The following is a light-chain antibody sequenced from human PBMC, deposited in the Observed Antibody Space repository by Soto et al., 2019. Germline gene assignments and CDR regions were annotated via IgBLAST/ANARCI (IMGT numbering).Light chain of an antibody. V-gene: IGKV3-11*01. CDR3: QQRSNWPYT. CDR2: DAS. Sequence: PGERATLSCRASQSVSSYLAWYQQKPGQAPRLLIYDASNRATGIPARFSGSGSGTDFTRTISSLEPEDFAVYYCQQRSNWPYTFGQGTKLEIK. CDR1: QSVSSY. J-gene: IGKJ2*01.